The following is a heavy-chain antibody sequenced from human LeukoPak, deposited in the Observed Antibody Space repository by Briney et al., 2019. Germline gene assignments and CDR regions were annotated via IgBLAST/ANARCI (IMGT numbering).Heavy chain of an antibody. J-gene: IGHJ4*02. CDR1: GGSFSGYY. V-gene: IGHV4-59*01. Sequence: SETLSLTCAVYGGSFSGYYWSWIRQPPGKGLEWIGYIYYSGSTNYNPSLKSRVTISIDTSKNQFSLKLNSVTTADTAVYYCARAGRGYYDSSGYYFDYWGQGTLVTVSS. D-gene: IGHD3-22*01. CDR3: ARAGRGYYDSSGYYFDY. CDR2: IYYSGST.